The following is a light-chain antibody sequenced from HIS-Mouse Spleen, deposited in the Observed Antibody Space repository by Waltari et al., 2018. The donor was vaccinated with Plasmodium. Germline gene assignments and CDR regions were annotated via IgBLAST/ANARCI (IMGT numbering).Light chain of an antibody. CDR2: GSS. V-gene: IGKV3-20*01. CDR3: QQYGSSSWT. Sequence: EIVLTQSPGTLSLSPGARATLSCRASQSVSSSYLAWYQQKPRQAPRLLIYGSSSRATGIPDRCRGSGSGTDFTLTISRLEPEDFAVYYCQQYGSSSWTFGQGTKVEIK. J-gene: IGKJ1*01. CDR1: QSVSSSY.